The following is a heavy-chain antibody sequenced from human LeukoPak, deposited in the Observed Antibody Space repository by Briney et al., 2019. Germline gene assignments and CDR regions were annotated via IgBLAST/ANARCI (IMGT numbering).Heavy chain of an antibody. CDR1: GFTFSSYW. CDR2: IKSDGSST. V-gene: IGHV3-74*01. D-gene: IGHD2-15*01. Sequence: GGSLRLSCAASGFTFSSYWMHWARQAPGKGLVWVSRIKSDGSSTSYADSVQGRFTISRDNSKNTLYLQMNSLRADDTAVYYCARSGGYCSGGSCYYYHGMDVWGQGTTVTVSS. CDR3: ARSGGYCSGGSCYYYHGMDV. J-gene: IGHJ6*02.